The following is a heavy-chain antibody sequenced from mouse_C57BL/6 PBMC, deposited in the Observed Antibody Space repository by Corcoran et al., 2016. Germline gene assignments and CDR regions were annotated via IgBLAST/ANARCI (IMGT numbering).Heavy chain of an antibody. CDR3: ARSYPGVYDYDEYWYFDV. V-gene: IGHV1-19*01. D-gene: IGHD2-4*01. CDR1: GYTFTDYY. Sequence: EVQLQQSGPVLVKPGASVKMSCKASGYTFTDYYMNWVKQSHGKSLEWIGVINPYNGGTSYNQKFKGKATLTVDKSSSTAYMELNSLTSEDSAVYYCARSYPGVYDYDEYWYFDVWGTGTTVTVSS. J-gene: IGHJ1*03. CDR2: INPYNGGT.